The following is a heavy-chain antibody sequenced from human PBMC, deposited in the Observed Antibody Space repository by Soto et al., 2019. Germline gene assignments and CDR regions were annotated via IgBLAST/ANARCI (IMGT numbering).Heavy chain of an antibody. J-gene: IGHJ4*02. V-gene: IGHV1-69*10. D-gene: IGHD3-22*01. Sequence: GASVKVSCKASGDTFSTYAISWVRQVPGQGLEWLGGIIPILGTPSYAQRFQGRVTITADKSTSTAYMELSSLRSEDTAVYYCARERSRYDRSGYYRPDYWGQGTLVTVSS. CDR1: GDTFSTYA. CDR3: ARERSRYDRSGYYRPDY. CDR2: IIPILGTP.